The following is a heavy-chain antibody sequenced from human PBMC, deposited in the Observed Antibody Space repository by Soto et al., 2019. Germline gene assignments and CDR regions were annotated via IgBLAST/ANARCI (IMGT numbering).Heavy chain of an antibody. Sequence: PWETLSLTCTVSGASMSDYFWTWIRLPAGKRLEWIGRKSISGSTDYNPSLKGRASMSVDTSKNQFSLRLISVTAADTALYYCARSLGSAAGWSFDVWGQGILVTVSS. D-gene: IGHD3-16*01. J-gene: IGHJ4*02. CDR3: ARSLGSAAGWSFDV. CDR1: GASMSDYF. V-gene: IGHV4-4*07. CDR2: KSISGST.